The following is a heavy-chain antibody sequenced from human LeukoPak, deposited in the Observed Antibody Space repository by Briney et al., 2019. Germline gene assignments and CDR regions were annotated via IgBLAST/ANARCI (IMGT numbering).Heavy chain of an antibody. CDR3: SKGQWLVEQTFDY. V-gene: IGHV3-30-3*01. Sequence: PGGSLRLSCAASGFSFSTYAVHWARQAPGKGLEWVAVISSDGYNKYNADSVKGRFTISRDNSKNTLYLQMNSLRAEDTAVYYCSKGQWLVEQTFDYWGQGTLVTVSS. D-gene: IGHD6-19*01. CDR2: ISSDGYNK. CDR1: GFSFSTYA. J-gene: IGHJ4*02.